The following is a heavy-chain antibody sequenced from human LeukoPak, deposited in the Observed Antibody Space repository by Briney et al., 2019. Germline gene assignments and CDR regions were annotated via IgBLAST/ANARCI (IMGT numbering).Heavy chain of an antibody. V-gene: IGHV1-8*01. CDR3: ATHRRFLEWLPNHLTGYYGMDV. CDR1: GYTFTSYD. CDR2: MNPNSGNT. J-gene: IGHJ6*02. D-gene: IGHD3-3*01. Sequence: RGASVKVSCKASGYTFTSYDINWVRQATGQGLEWMGWMNPNSGNTSYAQKFQGRVTMTRNTSISTAYMELSSLRSEDTAVYYCATHRRFLEWLPNHLTGYYGMDVWGQGTTVTVSS.